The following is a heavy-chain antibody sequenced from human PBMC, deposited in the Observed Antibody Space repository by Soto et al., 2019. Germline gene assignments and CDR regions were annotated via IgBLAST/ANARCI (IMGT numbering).Heavy chain of an antibody. CDR1: GYTFTSYD. CDR3: ARGPRYCSTTTCFAGVTWFDP. CDR2: ISGYNANT. Sequence: GASVKVSCKASGYTFTSYDINWVLQATGQGLEWMGWISGYNANTNYAQKVQGRVTMTTDTSTNTAYMDLRNLTPDDTAVYYCARGPRYCSTTTCFAGVTWFDPWGQGTPVTVSS. J-gene: IGHJ5*02. V-gene: IGHV1-18*01. D-gene: IGHD2-2*01.